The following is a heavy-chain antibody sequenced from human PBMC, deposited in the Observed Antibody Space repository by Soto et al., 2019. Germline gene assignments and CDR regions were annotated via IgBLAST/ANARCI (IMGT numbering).Heavy chain of an antibody. Sequence: ASVKVSFKASGYTFTGYDINWVRQATGQGLEWMGWMNPNSGNTGYAQKFQGRVTMTRNTSISTAYMELSSLRSEDTAVYYCARVFCSSTSCYVRDAFDIWGQGTMVTVSS. CDR1: GYTFTGYD. CDR2: MNPNSGNT. V-gene: IGHV1-8*01. CDR3: ARVFCSSTSCYVRDAFDI. J-gene: IGHJ3*02. D-gene: IGHD2-2*01.